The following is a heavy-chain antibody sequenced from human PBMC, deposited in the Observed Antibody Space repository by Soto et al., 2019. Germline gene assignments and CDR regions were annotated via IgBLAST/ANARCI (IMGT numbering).Heavy chain of an antibody. V-gene: IGHV4-34*01. J-gene: IGHJ5*02. D-gene: IGHD2-2*01. Sequence: SETLSLTCVVYGGSFSGYYWSWIRQSPGKGLEWIGGINHRGSTNYSPSLESRVTISVDTSKNQFSLKLPSVTAADTAMYYCARDGFCTSTTCRVGNWFDPWVPETLLVTVSS. CDR2: INHRGST. CDR1: GGSFSGYY. CDR3: ARDGFCTSTTCRVGNWFDP.